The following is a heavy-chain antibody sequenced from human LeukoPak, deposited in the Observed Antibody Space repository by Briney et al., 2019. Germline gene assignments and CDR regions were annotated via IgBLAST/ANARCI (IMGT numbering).Heavy chain of an antibody. V-gene: IGHV3-30*02. CDR3: AKDDIVVVPAAIGYYYYYMDV. CDR1: GFTFSTYW. J-gene: IGHJ6*03. Sequence: GGSLRLSCAASGFTFSTYWMSWVRQAPGEGLEWVAFIRYDGSNKYYADSVKGRFTISRDNSKNTLYLQMNSLRAEDTAVYYCAKDDIVVVPAAIGYYYYYMDVWGKGTTVTVSS. D-gene: IGHD2-2*02. CDR2: IRYDGSNK.